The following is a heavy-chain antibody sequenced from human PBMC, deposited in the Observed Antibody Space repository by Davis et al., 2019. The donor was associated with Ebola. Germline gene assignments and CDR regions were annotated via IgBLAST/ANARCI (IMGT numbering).Heavy chain of an antibody. CDR1: GGSFSSYY. Sequence: MPSETLSPTCTVPGGSFSSYYWSWNRQPPGKGLEWIGYLYYSGNTNYNPSLKSRVTISVDTSKNQFSLKLSSVTAADKAVYYCARGLVVVAATYFDYWGQGTLVTVSS. CDR3: ARGLVVVAATYFDY. J-gene: IGHJ4*02. D-gene: IGHD2-15*01. CDR2: LYYSGNT. V-gene: IGHV4-59*01.